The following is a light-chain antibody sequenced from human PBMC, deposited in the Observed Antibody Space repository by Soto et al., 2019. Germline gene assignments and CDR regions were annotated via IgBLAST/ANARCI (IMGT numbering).Light chain of an antibody. V-gene: IGLV2-14*01. CDR2: DVS. CDR3: ISYPISSTPV. Sequence: QSALTQPASVSGSPGQSITISCTGTSSDVGGYNYVSWYQQHPGKAPKLMIYDVSNRPSGVSNRFSGSKSGNTASLTISGLQAEDEADYYSISYPISSTPVFGGGTKLTV. J-gene: IGLJ2*01. CDR1: SSDVGGYNY.